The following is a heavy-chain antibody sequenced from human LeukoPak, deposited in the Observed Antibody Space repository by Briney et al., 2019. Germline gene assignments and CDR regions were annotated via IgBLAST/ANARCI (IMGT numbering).Heavy chain of an antibody. Sequence: GGSLRLSCAASGFSVSSNYVNWVRQAPGKGLEWVSVIYSSGSTYYADSVKGRFTISRDNSKNTLFLQMSGLRAEDTAVYYCARSGSGRYYGWFDPWGQGTLVTVSS. CDR1: GFSVSSNY. D-gene: IGHD3-10*01. CDR2: IYSSGST. J-gene: IGHJ5*02. CDR3: ARSGSGRYYGWFDP. V-gene: IGHV3-66*01.